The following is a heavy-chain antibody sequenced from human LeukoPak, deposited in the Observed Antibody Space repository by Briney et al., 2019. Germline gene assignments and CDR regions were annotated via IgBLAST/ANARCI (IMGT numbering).Heavy chain of an antibody. V-gene: IGHV4-31*03. CDR1: GGSISSGGHY. Sequence: SETLSLTCSVSGGSISSGGHYWRWIRQHPGTGLEWIGCIYYSGSTYYNPSLKSRITISVDTSKNQFSLKLSSVTVADTAVYYCARSYCSSASCYALGYFDLWGRGTLVTVSS. J-gene: IGHJ2*01. D-gene: IGHD2-2*01. CDR2: IYYSGST. CDR3: ARSYCSSASCYALGYFDL.